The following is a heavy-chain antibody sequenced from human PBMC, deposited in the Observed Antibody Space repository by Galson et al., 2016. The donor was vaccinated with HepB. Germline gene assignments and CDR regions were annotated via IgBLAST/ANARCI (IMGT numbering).Heavy chain of an antibody. V-gene: IGHV3-73*01. D-gene: IGHD3-9*01. CDR1: GFTFSGST. CDR3: TFTYYDISTGYSYYMDA. Sequence: SLRLSCAASGFTFSGSTMHWVRQASGKGLEWVGRIRSKANSYATAYAASGKGRFTLYRDDSKNTADLQMNSLKTEDTAVYYCTFTYYDISTGYSYYMDAWGKGTTVTVSS. J-gene: IGHJ6*03. CDR2: IRSKANSYAT.